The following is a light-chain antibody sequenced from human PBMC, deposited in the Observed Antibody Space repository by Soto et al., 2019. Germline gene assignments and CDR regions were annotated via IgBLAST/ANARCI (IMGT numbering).Light chain of an antibody. J-gene: IGLJ2*01. CDR2: EVS. CDR1: SSDVGGYNY. Sequence: QSVLTQPPSASGSPGQSVTISCTGTSSDVGGYNYVSWYQQHPGKAPKLLIYEVSKRPSGVPDRFSGSKSGNTASLTVSGLQAEDEADYYCCSYAGSKNLFGGGTKVTVL. CDR3: CSYAGSKNL. V-gene: IGLV2-8*01.